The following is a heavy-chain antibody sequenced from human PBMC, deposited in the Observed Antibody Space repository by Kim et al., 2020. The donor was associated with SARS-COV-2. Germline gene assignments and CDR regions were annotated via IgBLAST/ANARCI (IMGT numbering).Heavy chain of an antibody. V-gene: IGHV3-73*01. CDR2: IRSKANSYAT. J-gene: IGHJ3*02. CDR3: TRVNPIAGGWYDALDI. D-gene: IGHD6-19*01. CDR1: GFTFSGST. Sequence: GGSLRLSCAASGFTFSGSTMHWVRQASGKGLEWVGRIRSKANSYATAYAASVKNRFTISRDDSKNTAYLQMNSLKTEDTAVYYYTRVNPIAGGWYDALDIWGQGTMVTVSS.